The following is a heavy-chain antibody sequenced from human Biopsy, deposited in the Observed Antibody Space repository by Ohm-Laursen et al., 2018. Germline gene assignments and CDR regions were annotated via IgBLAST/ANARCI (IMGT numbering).Heavy chain of an antibody. CDR1: GYTFTDYY. CDR2: INPNSGAT. D-gene: IGHD3-10*01. V-gene: IGHV1-2*02. J-gene: IGHJ4*02. Sequence: SSVKVSCKASGYTFTDYYIYWVRQSPGQGLKWMGWINPNSGATNSAQKFRDRVTLTRDTSISAVYIDLRRLKSDDAAIYYCARDRMTDVFGGPTRTDVFDSWGQGTPVTVSS. CDR3: ARDRMTDVFGGPTRTDVFDS.